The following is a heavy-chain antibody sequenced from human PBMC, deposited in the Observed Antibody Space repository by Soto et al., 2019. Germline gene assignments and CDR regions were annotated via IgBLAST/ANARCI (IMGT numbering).Heavy chain of an antibody. V-gene: IGHV3-23*01. CDR2: ISDSASST. J-gene: IGHJ4*02. CDR1: GLTFSSYV. D-gene: IGHD6-19*01. Sequence: PGGALRLSCAASGLTFSSYVMSGVRKAPGKGLEWVSTISDSASSTYYTDSVKGRFTISRDNSKNTLYLQMNSLRAEDTAIYYCAKDICAYSSGSCYFDYWGQGTLVTVSS. CDR3: AKDICAYSSGSCYFDY.